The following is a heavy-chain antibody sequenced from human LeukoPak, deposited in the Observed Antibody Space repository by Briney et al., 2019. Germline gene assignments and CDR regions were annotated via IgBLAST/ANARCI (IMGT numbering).Heavy chain of an antibody. V-gene: IGHV1-2*02. D-gene: IGHD3-22*01. CDR3: ARVGGFRHRRTYYYDSSGYSYAFDI. Sequence: ASVKVSCKASGYTFTGYYMHWVRQAPGQGLEWMGWINPNSGGTNYAQKFQGRVTMTGDTSISTAYMELSRLRSDDTAVYYCARVGGFRHRRTYYYDSSGYSYAFDIWGQGTMVTVSS. CDR2: INPNSGGT. CDR1: GYTFTGYY. J-gene: IGHJ3*02.